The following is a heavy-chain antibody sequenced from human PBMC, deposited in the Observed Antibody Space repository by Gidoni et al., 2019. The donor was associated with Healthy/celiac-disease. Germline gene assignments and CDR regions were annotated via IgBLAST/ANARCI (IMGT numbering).Heavy chain of an antibody. CDR2: ISSSSSYT. D-gene: IGHD6-19*01. V-gene: IGHV3-11*05. Sequence: QVQLVESGGGLVKPGGSLRLSCAASGFTFRDYYMSWIRQAPGKGLEWVSYISSSSSYTNYADSVKGRFTISRDNAKNSLYLQMNSLRAEDTAVYYCARDQIAVAGPEKGRFDYWGQGTLVTVSS. CDR3: ARDQIAVAGPEKGRFDY. J-gene: IGHJ4*02. CDR1: GFTFRDYY.